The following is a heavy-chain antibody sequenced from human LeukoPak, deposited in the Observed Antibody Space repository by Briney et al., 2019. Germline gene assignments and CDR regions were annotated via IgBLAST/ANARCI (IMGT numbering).Heavy chain of an antibody. V-gene: IGHV3-30*02. Sequence: PGGSLRLSCEASGFAFSSFGMHWVRQAPGKGLEWVAFIRYDGSDKYYGDSVKGRFTISRDNSNNTLFLQMNSLRAEDRSTYYCASATFSNWFYFDQWGQGTLVTVSS. CDR2: IRYDGSDK. CDR1: GFAFSSFG. J-gene: IGHJ4*02. CDR3: ASATFSNWFYFDQ. D-gene: IGHD6-13*01.